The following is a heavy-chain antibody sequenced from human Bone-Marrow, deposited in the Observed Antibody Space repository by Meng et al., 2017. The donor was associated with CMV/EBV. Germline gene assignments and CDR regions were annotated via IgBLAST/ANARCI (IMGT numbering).Heavy chain of an antibody. V-gene: IGHV3-30-3*01. Sequence: GESLKISCAASGFTFSSYAMHWVRQAPGKGLEWVAVISYDGSNKYYADSVEGRFTISRDNSKNTLYLQMNSLRAEDTAVYYCARSHYSGSRSDYCGQGTLVAVSS. D-gene: IGHD6-6*01. CDR2: ISYDGSNK. J-gene: IGHJ4*02. CDR1: GFTFSSYA. CDR3: ARSHYSGSRSDY.